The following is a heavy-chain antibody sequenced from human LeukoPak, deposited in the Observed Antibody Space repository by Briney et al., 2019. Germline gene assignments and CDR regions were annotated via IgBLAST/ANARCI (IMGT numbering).Heavy chain of an antibody. Sequence: GGSLRLSCAASGFTFQIYAMSWVRLAPGKGLQWVASMCGTAGCTFYTDSVKGRFTIPRDNSKDTLYLQMSDLRADDTAIYYCARDRPNYHEPNGHYYNRDGDHWGQGALVTVSS. CDR1: GFTFQIYA. CDR2: MCGTAGCT. J-gene: IGHJ5*02. D-gene: IGHD1-14*01. CDR3: ARDRPNYHEPNGHYYNRDGDH. V-gene: IGHV3-23*01.